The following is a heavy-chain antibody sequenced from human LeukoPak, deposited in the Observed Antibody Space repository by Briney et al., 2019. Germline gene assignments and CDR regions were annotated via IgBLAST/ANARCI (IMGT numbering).Heavy chain of an antibody. V-gene: IGHV1-18*01. CDR3: ARDLRIAVADDYFDY. CDR1: GYTFTSYG. D-gene: IGHD6-19*01. CDR2: ISAYNGNT. J-gene: IGHJ4*02. Sequence: ASVKVSCKASGYTFTSYGISWVRQAPGQGLEWMGWISAYNGNTNYAQKLQGRVTMTTDTSTSTAYMELRSLRSDDTAVYYCARDLRIAVADDYFDYWGQGTLVTVSS.